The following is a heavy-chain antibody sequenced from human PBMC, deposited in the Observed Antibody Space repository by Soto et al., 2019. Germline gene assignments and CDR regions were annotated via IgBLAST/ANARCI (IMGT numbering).Heavy chain of an antibody. Sequence: QVQLQESGPGLVKPSETLSLTRTVSGGSISSYYWSWIRQPPGKGLEWIGYIYYSGSTNYNPSLKSRVTISVDTSKNQFSLKLSSVTAADTAVYYCARPSTVTTRWYFDLWGRGTLVTVSS. V-gene: IGHV4-59*01. J-gene: IGHJ2*01. CDR3: ARPSTVTTRWYFDL. CDR1: GGSISSYY. CDR2: IYYSGST. D-gene: IGHD4-17*01.